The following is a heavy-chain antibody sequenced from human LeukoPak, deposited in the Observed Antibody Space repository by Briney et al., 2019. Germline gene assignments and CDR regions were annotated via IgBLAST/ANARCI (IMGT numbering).Heavy chain of an antibody. Sequence: PGGSLRLSCVVSGISLSNYAMTWVRQAPGKGLEWVSYISERGGSTTYADSVKGRFTISRDTSLNTLYLQMNNLRAEDTAVYFCAKRGVVIRGLLVIGYHQEAYHYDFWGQGTLVTVSS. D-gene: IGHD3-10*01. V-gene: IGHV3-23*01. CDR1: GISLSNYA. CDR3: AKRGVVIRGLLVIGYHQEAYHYDF. J-gene: IGHJ4*02. CDR2: ISERGGST.